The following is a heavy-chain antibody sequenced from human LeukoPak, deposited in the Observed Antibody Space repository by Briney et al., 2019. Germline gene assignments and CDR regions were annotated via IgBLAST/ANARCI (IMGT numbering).Heavy chain of an antibody. Sequence: ASVKVSCKASGYTFTGYYMLWVRQAPGQVLEWMGWINPNSGGTNYAQKCQGRVTMTRDTSISTAYMELSRLRSDDTAVYYCARVTGDYGEEDYWGQGTLVTVSS. V-gene: IGHV1-2*02. CDR2: INPNSGGT. CDR3: ARVTGDYGEEDY. CDR1: GYTFTGYY. D-gene: IGHD7-27*01. J-gene: IGHJ4*02.